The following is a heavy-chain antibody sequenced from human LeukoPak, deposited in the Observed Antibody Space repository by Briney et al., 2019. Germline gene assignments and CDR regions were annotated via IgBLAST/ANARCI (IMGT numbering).Heavy chain of an antibody. Sequence: SETLSLTCTVSGGSISTYYWSWIRQPPGEGLGWLGYVYYSGSTNYNPSLKSRLNISLDTSKNQFSLKLTSLTAADTAVHYCARQIRIAMPYWEALDIWGQGTKVTVSS. V-gene: IGHV4-59*08. CDR1: GGSISTYY. CDR2: VYYSGST. D-gene: IGHD2-2*01. J-gene: IGHJ3*02. CDR3: ARQIRIAMPYWEALDI.